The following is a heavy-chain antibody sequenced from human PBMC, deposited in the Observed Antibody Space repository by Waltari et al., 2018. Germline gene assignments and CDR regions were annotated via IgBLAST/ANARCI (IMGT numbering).Heavy chain of an antibody. CDR1: GFTLSPYW. D-gene: IGHD1-20*01. J-gene: IGHJ6*02. CDR3: ARHNGNYYYAMDV. Sequence: EVQLVESGGGLVQTGGSLRLPCASSGFTLSPYWMTWVRQAPGKGLEWVANINQDGSDKNYVDSVKGRFTISRDNARNSLYLQMNSLRAEDTAVYYCARHNGNYYYAMDVWGQGTTVTVSS. CDR2: INQDGSDK. V-gene: IGHV3-7*01.